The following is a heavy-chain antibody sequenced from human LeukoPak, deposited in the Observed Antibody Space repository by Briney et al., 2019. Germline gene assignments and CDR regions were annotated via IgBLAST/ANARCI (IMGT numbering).Heavy chain of an antibody. V-gene: IGHV3-7*01. CDR3: ARSASGSYREYYYYMDV. J-gene: IGHJ6*03. CDR2: IKQDGSEK. Sequence: PGGSLRLSCAASGFTFSSYWMSWVRQAPGKGLEWVANIKQDGSEKYYVDSVKVRFTISRDNAKNSLYLQMNSLRAEDTAVYYCARSASGSYREYYYYMDVWGKGTTVTVSS. CDR1: GFTFSSYW. D-gene: IGHD1-26*01.